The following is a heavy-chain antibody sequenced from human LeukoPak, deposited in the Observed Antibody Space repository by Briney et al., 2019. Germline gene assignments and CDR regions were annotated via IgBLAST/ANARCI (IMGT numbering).Heavy chain of an antibody. Sequence: SETLSLTCAVYGGSFSGYYWSWIRQPAGKGLEWIGRIYTSGSTNYNPSLKSRVTMSVDTSKNQFSLKLSSVTAADTAVYYCARGYGSGSYNYYYYYMDVWGKGTTVTISS. J-gene: IGHJ6*03. V-gene: IGHV4-59*10. CDR3: ARGYGSGSYNYYYYYMDV. CDR2: IYTSGST. D-gene: IGHD3-10*01. CDR1: GGSFSGYY.